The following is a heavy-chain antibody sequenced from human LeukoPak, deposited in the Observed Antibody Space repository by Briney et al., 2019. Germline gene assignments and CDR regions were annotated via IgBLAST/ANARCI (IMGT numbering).Heavy chain of an antibody. CDR3: ARHYDSWILYFDY. CDR2: IYYSGST. Sequence: SETLSLTCAVYGGSFSGYYWSWIRQPPGKGLEWIGYIYYSGSTNYNPSLKSRVTISVDTSKNQFSLKLSSVTAADTAVYYCARHYDSWILYFDYWGQGTLVTVSS. D-gene: IGHD5-18*01. J-gene: IGHJ4*02. V-gene: IGHV4-59*08. CDR1: GGSFSGYY.